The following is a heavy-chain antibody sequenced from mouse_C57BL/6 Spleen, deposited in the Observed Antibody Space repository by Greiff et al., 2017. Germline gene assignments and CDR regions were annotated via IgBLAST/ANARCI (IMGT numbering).Heavy chain of an antibody. CDR1: GYTFTSYW. Sequence: VQLQQPGAELVKPGASVTLSCKASGYTFTSYWMHWVKQRPGQGLEWIGMIHPNSGSTNYNEKFKSKATLTVDKSSSTAYMQLSSLTSEDSAVYYCARGTAQVYYAMDYWGQGTSVTVSS. D-gene: IGHD3-2*02. CDR2: IHPNSGST. CDR3: ARGTAQVYYAMDY. V-gene: IGHV1-64*01. J-gene: IGHJ4*01.